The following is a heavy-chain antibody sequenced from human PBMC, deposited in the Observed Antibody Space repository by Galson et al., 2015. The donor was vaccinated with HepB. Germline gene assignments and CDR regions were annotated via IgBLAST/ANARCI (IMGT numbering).Heavy chain of an antibody. D-gene: IGHD3-3*01. Sequence: CAISGDSVSSNAAAWNWIRQSPSRGLEWLGRTYYRSKWSYNYAVSVKSRITITPDTSKNQFSLQLSSVTLEDTAGYYCARTIGWFDYWGQGTLVTVSS. J-gene: IGHJ4*02. CDR1: GDSVSSNAAA. CDR3: ARTIGWFDY. V-gene: IGHV6-1*01. CDR2: TYYRSKWSY.